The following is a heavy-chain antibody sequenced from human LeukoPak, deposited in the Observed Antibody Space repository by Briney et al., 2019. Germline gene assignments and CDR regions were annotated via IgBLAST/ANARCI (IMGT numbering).Heavy chain of an antibody. V-gene: IGHV3-74*01. Sequence: GGSLRLSCAASGFTFSSYWMHWVRQAPGKGLVWVSRINSDGSSTSYADSVKGRFTVSRDNAKNTLYLQMNSLGAEDTAVYYCAKASAMIVVVSKHFDYWGQGTLVTVSS. CDR3: AKASAMIVVVSKHFDY. CDR1: GFTFSSYW. CDR2: INSDGSST. D-gene: IGHD3-22*01. J-gene: IGHJ4*02.